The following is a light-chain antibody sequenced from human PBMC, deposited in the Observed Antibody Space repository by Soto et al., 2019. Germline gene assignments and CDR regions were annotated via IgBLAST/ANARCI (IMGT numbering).Light chain of an antibody. CDR1: AXNIGSKT. V-gene: IGLV1-44*01. CDR3: AAWDDSLDQYV. Sequence: QSVLPQPPSASGTPGQRVSISCSGSAXNIGSKTVNWYQQLPGTAPKLLIYRSIYRPSGVPARFSASKSGTSASLAITGLQSEDEADYFCAAWDDSLDQYVFGTGTKVTVL. J-gene: IGLJ1*01. CDR2: RSI.